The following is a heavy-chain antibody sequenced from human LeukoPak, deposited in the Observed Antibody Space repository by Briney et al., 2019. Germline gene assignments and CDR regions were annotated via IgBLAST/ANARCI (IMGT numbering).Heavy chain of an antibody. J-gene: IGHJ4*02. D-gene: IGHD3-22*01. Sequence: GSLRLSCAASGFTFSGSAMHWVRQASGKGLEWVGRIRSKANSYATAYAASVKGRFTISRDDSKNTAYLQMNSLKTEDTAVYYCARGHRIVVVITDWGQGTLVTVSS. CDR1: GFTFSGSA. CDR2: IRSKANSYAT. CDR3: ARGHRIVVVITD. V-gene: IGHV3-73*01.